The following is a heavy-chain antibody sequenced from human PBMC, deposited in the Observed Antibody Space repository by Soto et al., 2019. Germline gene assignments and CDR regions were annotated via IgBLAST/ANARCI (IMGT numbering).Heavy chain of an antibody. CDR1: GGTFSSYT. D-gene: IGHD6-19*01. CDR2: IIPILGIA. CDR3: AGEGQPEGQWLGTFNLFDP. V-gene: IGHV1-69*08. J-gene: IGHJ5*02. Sequence: QVQLVQSGAEVKKPGSSVKVSCKASGGTFSSYTISWVRQAPGQGLEWMGRIIPILGIANYAQKFQGRVTITADKSTSTAYRERSSLGSEDTALYYCAGEGQPEGQWLGTFNLFDPWGQGTLVTVSS.